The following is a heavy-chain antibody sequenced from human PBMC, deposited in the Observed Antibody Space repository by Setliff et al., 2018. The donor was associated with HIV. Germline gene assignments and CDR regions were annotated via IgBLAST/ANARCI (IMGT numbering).Heavy chain of an antibody. CDR1: GFTFAGYY. CDR3: ARVGSYWSTFDY. D-gene: IGHD1-26*01. J-gene: IGHJ4*02. CDR2: INPKSGGT. V-gene: IGHV1-2*04. Sequence: ASVKVSCKASGFTFAGYYIHWVRQAPGQGLEWMGWINPKSGGTNSAQKFQGWVTMTRDTSISTAYMELSRLRSDDTAVYYCARVGSYWSTFDYWGQGALVTVSS.